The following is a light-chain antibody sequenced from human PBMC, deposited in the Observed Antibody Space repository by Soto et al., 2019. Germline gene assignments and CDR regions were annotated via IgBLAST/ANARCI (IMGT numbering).Light chain of an antibody. V-gene: IGKV1-5*03. CDR3: QQFSSYSQT. CDR2: EAY. J-gene: IGKJ1*01. CDR1: QASSSW. Sequence: IQLTQSPSTLTGTVGDRVTIACRTSQASSSWLAWYQQKPGKAPRLLIYEAYTIKSGVTSRFSGSGSGTEFTLTISSLQPEDFAAYYCQQFSSYSQTFGEGTKVDNK.